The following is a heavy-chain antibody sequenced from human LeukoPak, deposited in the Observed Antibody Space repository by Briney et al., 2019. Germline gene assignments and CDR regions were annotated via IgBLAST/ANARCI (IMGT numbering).Heavy chain of an antibody. CDR3: ARDRYNLWSGYYSLDY. J-gene: IGHJ4*02. V-gene: IGHV4-4*07. Sequence: PSETLSLTCTVSGGSIGSYYWSRIRQPAGKGLEWIGHIYTSGNTNYNPSLKSRVTMSVDTSKKQFSLKLSSVTAADTAVYYCARDRYNLWSGYYSLDYWDQGTLVTVSS. CDR2: IYTSGNT. D-gene: IGHD3-3*01. CDR1: GGSIGSYY.